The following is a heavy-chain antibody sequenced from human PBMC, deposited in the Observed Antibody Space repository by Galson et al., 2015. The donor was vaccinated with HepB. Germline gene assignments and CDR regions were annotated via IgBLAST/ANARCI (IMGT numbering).Heavy chain of an antibody. V-gene: IGHV3-23*01. J-gene: IGHJ4*02. CDR1: GFTFSSYA. D-gene: IGHD2-21*01. CDR2: ISGSGGST. Sequence: SLRLSCAASGFTFSSYAMSWVRQAPGKGLEWVSAISGSGGSTYYADSVKGRFTISRDNSKNTLYLQMNSLRAEDTAVYYCAKDLSVVIAILGVVDYWGQGTLVTVSS. CDR3: AKDLSVVIAILGVVDY.